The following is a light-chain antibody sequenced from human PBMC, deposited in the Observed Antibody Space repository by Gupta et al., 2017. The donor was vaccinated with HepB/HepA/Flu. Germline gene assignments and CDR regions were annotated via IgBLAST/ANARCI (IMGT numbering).Light chain of an antibody. CDR3: SSYTSSGHYV. CDR1: SSDVGGYNF. Sequence: QSALTQPASAAGSPGRSTTIYCTGTSSDVGGYNFVSWYQQHPGKAPKLIIYDVSNRPSGVSNRFSGSKSGNTASLTISGLQAEDEADYYCSSYTSSGHYVFGTGTKVTVL. J-gene: IGLJ1*01. V-gene: IGLV2-14*03. CDR2: DVS.